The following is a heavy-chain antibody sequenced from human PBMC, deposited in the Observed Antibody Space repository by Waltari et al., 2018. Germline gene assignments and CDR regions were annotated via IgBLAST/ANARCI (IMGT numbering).Heavy chain of an antibody. V-gene: IGHV4-34*01. CDR3: ARLSIAAAGTPLDY. CDR1: GGSFSGYY. D-gene: IGHD6-13*01. Sequence: QVQLQQWGAGLLKPSETLSLTCAVYGGSFSGYYWSWNRQPPGKGLEWIGEINHSGSTNYNPSLKSRVTISVDTSKNQFSLKLSSVTAADTAVYYCARLSIAAAGTPLDYWGQGTLVTVSS. CDR2: INHSGST. J-gene: IGHJ4*02.